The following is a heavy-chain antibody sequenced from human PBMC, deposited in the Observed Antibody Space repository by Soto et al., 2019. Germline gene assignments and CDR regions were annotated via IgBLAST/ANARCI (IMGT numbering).Heavy chain of an antibody. CDR3: AHHPYYGLGTYSFDY. J-gene: IGHJ4*02. D-gene: IGHD3-10*01. CDR2: IYWDDDK. CDR1: GFSLSTSGVG. Sequence: QITLKESGPTLVKPTQTLTLTCTFSGFSLSTSGVGVGWIRQPPGKALEWLAVIYWDDDKRSSSSLKSRLTSIKDTSKNQVVLTMTNMDPVDTATYYCAHHPYYGLGTYSFDYWGQGILVTVSS. V-gene: IGHV2-5*02.